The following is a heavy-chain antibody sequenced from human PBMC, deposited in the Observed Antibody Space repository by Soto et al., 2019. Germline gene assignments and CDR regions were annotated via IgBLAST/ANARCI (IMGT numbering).Heavy chain of an antibody. J-gene: IGHJ4*02. D-gene: IGHD3-22*01. V-gene: IGHV3-23*01. CDR3: AKNPGYYYVSTGYHFDY. CDR1: EFTFSNYA. Sequence: EVQLLESGGGLVQPGGSLRLSCAASEFTFSNYAMSWVRQAPGKGLEWVSAISYGGGTTYYADSVKGRFTISRDNSKNTLYLQMNSLRAEETAVYYCAKNPGYYYVSTGYHFDYWGQGTLVTVSS. CDR2: ISYGGGTT.